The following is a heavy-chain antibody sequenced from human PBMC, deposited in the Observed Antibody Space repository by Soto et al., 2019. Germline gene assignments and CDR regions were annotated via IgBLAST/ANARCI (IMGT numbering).Heavy chain of an antibody. D-gene: IGHD3-9*01. CDR3: AIDNPGIFNV. Sequence: EVQLLESGGGLVQPGGSLRLSCAASGFTFSSYAMSWVRQAPGKGLEWVSRISGSGGSTYYADSVEGRFTISRDNSKNTLYLHMNSPRAEHTAVYYCAIDNPGIFNVCGQATPVTLSS. CDR2: ISGSGGST. CDR1: GFTFSSYA. V-gene: IGHV3-23*01. J-gene: IGHJ6*02.